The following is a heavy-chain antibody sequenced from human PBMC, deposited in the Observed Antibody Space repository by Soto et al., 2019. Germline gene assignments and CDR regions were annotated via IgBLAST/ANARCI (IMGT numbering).Heavy chain of an antibody. CDR2: ISSSSSYI. CDR3: ARDSSGRDHYYFDY. J-gene: IGHJ4*02. Sequence: NPGGSLRLSCAASGFTFSSYSMNWVRQAPGKGLEWVSSISSSSSYIYYADSVKGRFTISRDNAKNSLYLQMNSLRAEDTAVYYCARDSSGRDHYYFDYWGQGTLVTVSS. V-gene: IGHV3-21*01. CDR1: GFTFSSYS.